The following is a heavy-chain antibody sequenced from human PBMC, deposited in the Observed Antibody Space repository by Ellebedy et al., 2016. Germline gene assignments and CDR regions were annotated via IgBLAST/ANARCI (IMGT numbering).Heavy chain of an antibody. V-gene: IGHV3-23*01. J-gene: IGHJ4*02. Sequence: LSLTCAASGFTFSSYAMSWVRQAPGKGLEWVSAISGSGGSTFYADSVKGRFTISRDNSKNMLYLQMNSLRAEDTAVHYCAKGMDYFDYWGQGTLVTVSS. CDR2: ISGSGGST. CDR3: AKGMDYFDY. D-gene: IGHD5-24*01. CDR1: GFTFSSYA.